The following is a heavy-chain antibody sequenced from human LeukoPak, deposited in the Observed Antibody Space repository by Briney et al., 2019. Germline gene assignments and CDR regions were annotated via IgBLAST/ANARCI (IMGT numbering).Heavy chain of an antibody. V-gene: IGHV5-51*01. D-gene: IGHD1-1*01. CDR2: IYPDYSDT. J-gene: IGHJ4*02. Sequence: GESLKISCKGSGYSFTSYWIGWVRQMPGKGLEWMGIIYPDYSDTRYSPSFQGQVTISADKSVSTAYLQWSSLKASDTAIYFCARGYNWNDLDYWGQGTLVTVSS. CDR1: GYSFTSYW. CDR3: ARGYNWNDLDY.